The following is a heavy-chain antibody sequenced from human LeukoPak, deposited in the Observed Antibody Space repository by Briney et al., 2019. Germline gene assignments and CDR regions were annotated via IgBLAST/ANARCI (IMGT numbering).Heavy chain of an antibody. D-gene: IGHD6-13*01. J-gene: IGHJ4*02. CDR1: GFTFSSYG. CDR2: ISGSGGST. Sequence: GGSLRLSCAASGFTFSSYGMSWVRQAPGKGLEWVSAISGSGGSTYYADSVKGRFTISRDNSKNTLYLQMNSLRAEDTAVYYCATSLYSSSWYYFDYWGQGTLVTVSS. V-gene: IGHV3-23*01. CDR3: ATSLYSSSWYYFDY.